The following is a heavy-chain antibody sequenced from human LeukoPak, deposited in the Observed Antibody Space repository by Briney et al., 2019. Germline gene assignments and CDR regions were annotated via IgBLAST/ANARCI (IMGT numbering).Heavy chain of an antibody. D-gene: IGHD3-9*01. J-gene: IGHJ6*03. CDR1: GFTFSSSA. CDR2: ISGSGSGGST. Sequence: GGSLRLSCAASGFTFSSSAMSWVRQAPGKGLEWVSSISGSGSGGSTYYADSVKGRFTISRDNSKNTLYLQMNSLRAEDTAVYYCARGALRYFDWLKKDYYYMDVWGKGTTVTISS. CDR3: ARGALRYFDWLKKDYYYMDV. V-gene: IGHV3-23*01.